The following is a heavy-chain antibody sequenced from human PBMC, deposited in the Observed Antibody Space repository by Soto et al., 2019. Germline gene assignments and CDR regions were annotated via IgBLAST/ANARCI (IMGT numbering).Heavy chain of an antibody. J-gene: IGHJ4*02. Sequence: EVQLLESGGGLVQPGGSLRLSCAASGFTFSSYAMSWVRQAPGKGLEWVSAISGSGGSTYYADFVKGRFTISRDNSKNTLYLQMNRLRAEDTAVYYCAKIGVGFGELGFFDYWGQGTLVTVSS. CDR1: GFTFSSYA. CDR2: ISGSGGST. CDR3: AKIGVGFGELGFFDY. V-gene: IGHV3-23*01. D-gene: IGHD3-10*01.